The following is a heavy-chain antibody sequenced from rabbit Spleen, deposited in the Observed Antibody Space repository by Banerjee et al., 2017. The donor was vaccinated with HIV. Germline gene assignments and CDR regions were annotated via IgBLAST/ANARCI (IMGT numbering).Heavy chain of an antibody. V-gene: IGHV1S45*01. CDR3: ARDTGSSFSSYGMDL. CDR1: GFSFSSGYW. CDR2: IYTGSGST. D-gene: IGHD8-1*01. J-gene: IGHJ6*01. Sequence: QEQLVESGGDLVKPEGSLTLTCTASGFSFSSGYWICWVRQAPGKGLEWIACIYTGSGSTYYASWAKGRFTISKASSTTVTLQMTSLTAADTATYFCARDTGSSFSSYGMDLWGPGTLVTVS.